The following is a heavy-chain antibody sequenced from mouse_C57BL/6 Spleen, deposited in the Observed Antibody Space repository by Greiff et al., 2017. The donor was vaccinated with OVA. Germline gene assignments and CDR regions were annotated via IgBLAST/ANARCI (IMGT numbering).Heavy chain of an antibody. CDR3: ARLYSNYYAMDY. Sequence: EVKLVESGGGLVQPGGSLKLSCAASGFTFSDYYMYWVRQTPEKRLEWVAYLSNGGGSTYYPDTVKGRFTISRDNAKNTLYLQMSRLKSEDTAMYYCARLYSNYYAMDYWGQGTSVTVSS. D-gene: IGHD2-5*01. CDR2: LSNGGGST. CDR1: GFTFSDYY. V-gene: IGHV5-12*01. J-gene: IGHJ4*01.